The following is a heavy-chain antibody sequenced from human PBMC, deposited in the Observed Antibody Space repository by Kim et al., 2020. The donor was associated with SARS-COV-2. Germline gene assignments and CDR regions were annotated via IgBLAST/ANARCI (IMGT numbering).Heavy chain of an antibody. Sequence: GGSLRLSCAASGFTVSSNYMSWVRQAPGKGLEWVSVIYSGGSTYYADSVKGRFTISRDNSKNTLYLQMNSLRAEDTAVYYCAREYYYGSGSWTPRAFDYWGQGTLVTVSS. CDR2: IYSGGST. CDR1: GFTVSSNY. CDR3: AREYYYGSGSWTPRAFDY. J-gene: IGHJ4*02. V-gene: IGHV3-66*01. D-gene: IGHD3-10*01.